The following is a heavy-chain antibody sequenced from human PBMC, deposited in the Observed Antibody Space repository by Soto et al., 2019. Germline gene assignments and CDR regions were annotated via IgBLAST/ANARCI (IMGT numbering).Heavy chain of an antibody. CDR1: GFTFTNYA. J-gene: IGHJ4*02. CDR3: AKEVGEAAAPHY. D-gene: IGHD6-13*01. V-gene: IGHV3-30*04. CDR2: ISFEGSKQ. Sequence: QVQLVESGGGVVQPGGSLRLSCATSGFTFTNYAMNWVRQAPGKGLEWVALISFEGSKQYYTDSVKGRFTISRDDSKNSLYLQMDSLKTEDTALYYCAKEVGEAAAPHYWGQGTLVTVSS.